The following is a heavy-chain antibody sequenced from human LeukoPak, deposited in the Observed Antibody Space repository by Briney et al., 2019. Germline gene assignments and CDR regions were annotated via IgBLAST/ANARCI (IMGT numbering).Heavy chain of an antibody. Sequence: GGSLRLSCAASGFTFSSYIMNWVRQAPGKGLEWVSYISSSSSTIYYADSVKGRFTISRDNAKNSLYLQMNSLRAEDTAVYYCAREPGVAAAGQNWFDPWGQGTLVTVSS. CDR2: ISSSSSTI. CDR1: GFTFSSYI. CDR3: AREPGVAAAGQNWFDP. J-gene: IGHJ5*02. D-gene: IGHD6-13*01. V-gene: IGHV3-48*01.